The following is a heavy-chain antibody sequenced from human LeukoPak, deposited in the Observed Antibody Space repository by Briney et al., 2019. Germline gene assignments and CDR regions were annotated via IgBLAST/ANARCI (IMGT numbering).Heavy chain of an antibody. CDR3: AKNYTFWSGSPFDY. Sequence: GGSLRLSCAASGFTFSSYAMSWLRQAPGEGLDGVSAISGSGGSTYYADSVKGRFIISSESSKKQLYLQMNSPRANDTAVYYCAKNYTFWSGSPFDYWGQGTLVTVSS. CDR2: ISGSGGST. CDR1: GFTFSSYA. J-gene: IGHJ4*02. V-gene: IGHV3-23*01. D-gene: IGHD3-3*01.